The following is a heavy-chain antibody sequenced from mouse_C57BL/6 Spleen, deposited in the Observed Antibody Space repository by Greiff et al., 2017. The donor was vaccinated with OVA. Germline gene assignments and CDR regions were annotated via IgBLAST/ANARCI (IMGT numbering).Heavy chain of an antibody. V-gene: IGHV1-75*01. CDR3: ARSMRDYYGSSYDYAMDY. J-gene: IGHJ4*01. Sequence: QVQLQQSGPELVKPGASVKISCKASGYTFTDYYINWVKQRPGQGLEWIGWIFPGSGSTYYNEKFKGKATLTVDKSSSTAYMLLSSLTSEDSAVYFCARSMRDYYGSSYDYAMDYWGQGTSVTVSS. CDR2: IFPGSGST. D-gene: IGHD1-1*01. CDR1: GYTFTDYY.